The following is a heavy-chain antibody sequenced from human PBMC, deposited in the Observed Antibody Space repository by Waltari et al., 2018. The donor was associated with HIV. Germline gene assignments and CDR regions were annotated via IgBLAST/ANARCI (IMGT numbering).Heavy chain of an antibody. D-gene: IGHD3-10*01. J-gene: IGHJ4*02. CDR3: AKATGRRSGPYDS. V-gene: IGHV3-30*18. CDR1: GFKVGSYG. Sequence: QVQLVESGGGIVRHGRALRLSCVDSGFKVGSYGMHWVRQVPGKGPEWVAVIVYDGSETYYADSVRGRFTISRDNAKNTLSLHMDRLTLDDTALYHCAKATGRRSGPYDSWGQGTLVTVSS. CDR2: IVYDGSET.